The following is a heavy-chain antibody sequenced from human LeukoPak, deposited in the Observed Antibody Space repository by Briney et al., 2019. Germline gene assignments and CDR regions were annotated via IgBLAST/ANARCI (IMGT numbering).Heavy chain of an antibody. Sequence: GGSLRLSCAASGFNVSSSFMSWVRQAPGRGLEWVSVIYSGGSTYYADSVKGRFTISRDNSKNTVSLQMNSLRAEDTAVYYCARGADRWNYFDYWGQGTLVTVSS. CDR1: GFNVSSSF. D-gene: IGHD4-23*01. CDR2: IYSGGST. J-gene: IGHJ4*02. V-gene: IGHV3-53*01. CDR3: ARGADRWNYFDY.